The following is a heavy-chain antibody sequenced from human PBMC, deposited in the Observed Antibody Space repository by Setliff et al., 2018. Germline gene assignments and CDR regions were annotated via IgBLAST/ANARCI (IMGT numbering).Heavy chain of an antibody. CDR3: ARDLSTTVMTRSWYYFDY. D-gene: IGHD4-17*01. CDR2: ISAYNGNT. V-gene: IGHV1-18*01. CDR1: GGTFTSYG. Sequence: ASVKVSCKASGGTFTSYGISWVRQAPGQGLEWRGWISAYNGNTNYAQKLQGRVTMTTDTSTSTAYMELRSLRSDDTAMYYCARDLSTTVMTRSWYYFDYWGQGTLVTVSS. J-gene: IGHJ4*02.